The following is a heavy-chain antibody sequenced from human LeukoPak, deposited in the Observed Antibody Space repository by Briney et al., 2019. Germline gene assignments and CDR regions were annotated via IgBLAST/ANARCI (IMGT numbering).Heavy chain of an antibody. CDR3: ARDSSGYYYQGTFDY. V-gene: IGHV1-2*06. Sequence: ASVKLSCKASGYTFTGYYMHWVRQAPGQGLEWMGRINPNSGGTNYAQTFQDRVTMNKEASINTAYMELSRLRSDDTAVYYCARDSSGYYYQGTFDYWGQGTLVTVSS. D-gene: IGHD3-22*01. CDR1: GYTFTGYY. J-gene: IGHJ4*02. CDR2: INPNSGGT.